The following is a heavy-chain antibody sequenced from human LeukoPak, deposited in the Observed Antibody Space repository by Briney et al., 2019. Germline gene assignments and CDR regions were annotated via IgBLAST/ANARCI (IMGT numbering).Heavy chain of an antibody. CDR1: GYTFTSYG. D-gene: IGHD3-10*01. J-gene: IGHJ4*02. CDR3: ARAGGITMVRGALLNDY. Sequence: ASVKVSCKASGYTFTSYGISWVRQAPGQGLEWMGWISAYNGNTNYAQKLQGRVTMTTDTSTSTAYMELRSLRSEDTAVYYCARAGGITMVRGALLNDYWGQGTLVTVSS. CDR2: ISAYNGNT. V-gene: IGHV1-18*01.